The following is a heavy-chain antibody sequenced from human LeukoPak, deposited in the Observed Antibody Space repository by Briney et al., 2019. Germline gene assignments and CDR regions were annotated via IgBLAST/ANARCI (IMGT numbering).Heavy chain of an antibody. CDR1: GFSISSYY. V-gene: IGHV4-59*01. CDR2: IYYSGST. Sequence: SGTLSLTCAASGFSISSYYLSWIRQAPGKGLEWIGYIYYSGSTKYEPSFNCRVTMSVDTSKTQISLTLSSVTAADTAVYFCAREGTTGWAFWGQGTLVTVSS. J-gene: IGHJ4*02. D-gene: IGHD1-1*01. CDR3: AREGTTGWAF.